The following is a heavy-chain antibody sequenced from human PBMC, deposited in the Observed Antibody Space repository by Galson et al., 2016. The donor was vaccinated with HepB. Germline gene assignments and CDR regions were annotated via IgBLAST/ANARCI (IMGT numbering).Heavy chain of an antibody. J-gene: IGHJ4*02. CDR1: GYTFTGYY. D-gene: IGHD6-19*01. V-gene: IGHV1-2*02. CDR3: ARDGHTSGWYRS. CDR2: INPNSGGT. Sequence: SVKVSCKASGYTFTGYYIHWVRQAPGQGLEWMGWINPNSGGTYYAQKFQGRVTMTRDTSISTAYMELSRLRSDDTAVYYCARDGHTSGWYRSWGQGTLVTVSS.